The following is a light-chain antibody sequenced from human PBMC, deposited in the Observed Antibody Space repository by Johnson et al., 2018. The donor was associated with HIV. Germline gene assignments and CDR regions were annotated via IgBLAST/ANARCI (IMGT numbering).Light chain of an antibody. CDR3: GTWDSGLSAFYYV. J-gene: IGLJ1*01. Sequence: VLTQPPSVSAAPGQKVTISCSGSSSNIGNNYVSWYQQLPGTAPKLLIYENNKRPSGIPDRFSGSKSGTSATLGITGLQTGDEADYYCGTWDSGLSAFYYVFGTGTKVTVL. V-gene: IGLV1-51*01. CDR2: ENN. CDR1: SSNIGNNY.